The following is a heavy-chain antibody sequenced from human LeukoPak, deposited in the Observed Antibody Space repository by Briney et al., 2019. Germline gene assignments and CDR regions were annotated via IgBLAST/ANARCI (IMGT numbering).Heavy chain of an antibody. CDR2: VYYGRTT. D-gene: IGHD5-12*01. Sequence: DPSETLSLTCTVSVGSFISSSHHWGWIRQSPGKGLEWIGSVYYGRTTYYNPSLDGRVTVSLDTSANQFSLQLNSVTAADTAVYYCVRHDGRGGATMGAFDSWDQGSLVTVSS. CDR3: VRHDGRGGATMGAFDS. V-gene: IGHV4-39*01. CDR1: VGSFISSSHH. J-gene: IGHJ5*01.